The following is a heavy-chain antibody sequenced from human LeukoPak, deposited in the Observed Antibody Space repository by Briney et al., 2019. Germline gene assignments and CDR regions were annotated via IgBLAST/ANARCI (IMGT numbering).Heavy chain of an antibody. V-gene: IGHV3-23*01. J-gene: IGHJ3*02. Sequence: PGGSLRLSCAASGFTFSDYYMSWVRQAPGKGLEWVSTISNNGDNTYYADSVKGRFAISRDNSKNTLYLHMNSLRAEDTALYYCASFAPYDAFDIWGQGTMVTVSS. CDR1: GFTFSDYY. CDR2: ISNNGDNT. CDR3: ASFAPYDAFDI.